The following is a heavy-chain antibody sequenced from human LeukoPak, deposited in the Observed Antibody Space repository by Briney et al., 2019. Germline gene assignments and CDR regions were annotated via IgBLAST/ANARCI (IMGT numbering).Heavy chain of an antibody. CDR2: IRYDGSNK. J-gene: IGHJ4*02. D-gene: IGHD1-26*01. CDR1: GFTFSSYG. V-gene: IGHV3-30*02. CDR3: TTDPRVGATNDFDY. Sequence: GGSLRLSCAASGFTFSSYGMHWVRQAPGKGLEWVAFIRYDGSNKYYADSVKGRFTISRNISKNSVYLQMNSLRAEDTAVYYCTTDPRVGATNDFDYWGQGTLVTVSS.